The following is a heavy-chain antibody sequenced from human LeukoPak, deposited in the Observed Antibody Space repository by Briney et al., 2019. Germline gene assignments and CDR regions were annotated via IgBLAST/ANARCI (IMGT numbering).Heavy chain of an antibody. CDR3: AKDASKSIAARTYWYFDL. V-gene: IGHV3-23*01. J-gene: IGHJ2*01. D-gene: IGHD6-6*01. Sequence: GGSLRLSCAASGFTFSSYAVSWVRQAPGKGLEWVSAISGSGGSTYYADSVKGRFTISRDNSKNTLYLQMNSLRAEDTAVYYCAKDASKSIAARTYWYFDLWGRGTLVTVSS. CDR2: ISGSGGST. CDR1: GFTFSSYA.